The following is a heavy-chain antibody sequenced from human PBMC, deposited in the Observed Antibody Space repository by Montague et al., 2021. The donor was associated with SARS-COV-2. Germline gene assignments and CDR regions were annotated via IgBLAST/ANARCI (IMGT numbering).Heavy chain of an antibody. CDR1: SGSISPSDTHY. Sequence: SETLSLTCVVSSGSISPSDTHYWGWVRQAPGKWLEWIATISYSGSTSYNPPLRSRVTISVDTSQNQISLNLRSVTAADTSVYYCARHSPTHAFDPWGQGILVTVSS. CDR2: ISYSGST. CDR3: ARHSPTHAFDP. J-gene: IGHJ5*02. V-gene: IGHV4-39*01.